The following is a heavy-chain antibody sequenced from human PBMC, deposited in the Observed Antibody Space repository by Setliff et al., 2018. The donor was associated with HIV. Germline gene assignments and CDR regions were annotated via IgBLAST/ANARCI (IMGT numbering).Heavy chain of an antibody. V-gene: IGHV4-59*11. Sequence: SETLSLTCTVSGGSMTTHFWSWIRQPPGKGLEWIGSVYYSGSTNYNPSLKSRVTISLDTSENQFSLNLNSVTAADTAVYYCARGSGSPYFDYWGQGTLVTVSS. CDR3: ARGSGSPYFDY. J-gene: IGHJ4*02. CDR2: VYYSGST. CDR1: GGSMTTHF. D-gene: IGHD3-10*01.